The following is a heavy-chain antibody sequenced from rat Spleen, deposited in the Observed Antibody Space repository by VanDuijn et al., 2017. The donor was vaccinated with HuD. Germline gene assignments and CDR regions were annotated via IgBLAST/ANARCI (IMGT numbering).Heavy chain of an antibody. J-gene: IGHJ3*01. CDR1: GFTFSDYG. Sequence: EVQLVESGGGLVQPGRSLKLSCAASGFTFSDYGMAWVRQAPTKGLEWVATISYDGSATYYRDSMKGRFTISRDNAKSTLYLQMDSLRSEDTATYYCSRPSYGYPFAYWGQGALVTVSS. CDR2: ISYDGSAT. V-gene: IGHV5-29*01. CDR3: SRPSYGYPFAY. D-gene: IGHD2-2*01.